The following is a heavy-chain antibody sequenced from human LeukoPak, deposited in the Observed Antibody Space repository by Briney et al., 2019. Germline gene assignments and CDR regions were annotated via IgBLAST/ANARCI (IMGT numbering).Heavy chain of an antibody. D-gene: IGHD1-26*01. CDR3: ARLLSLNFDS. CDR1: GGSVSSSSYY. Sequence: PSETLSLTCIVSGGSVSSSSYYWSWIRQPPGQGLEWIAYIYYSGTTNYNPSLKSRVTISVDTSKNQFSLKLSSVTAADTAVYYCARLLSLNFDSWGQGTLVTVSS. V-gene: IGHV4-61*01. CDR2: IYYSGTT. J-gene: IGHJ4*02.